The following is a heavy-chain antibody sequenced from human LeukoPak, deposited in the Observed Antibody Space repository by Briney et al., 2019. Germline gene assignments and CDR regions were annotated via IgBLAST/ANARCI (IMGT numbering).Heavy chain of an antibody. J-gene: IGHJ4*02. CDR2: IYYSGST. V-gene: IGHV4-30-4*01. Sequence: PSETLSLTCTVSGGSISSGDYYWSWIRQPPGKGLEWIGYIYYSGSTYYNPSLKSRVTISVYTSKNQFSLKLSSVTAADTAVYYCARVPQLGGVYFDYWGQGTLVTVSS. CDR3: ARVPQLGGVYFDY. CDR1: GGSISSGDYY. D-gene: IGHD3-16*01.